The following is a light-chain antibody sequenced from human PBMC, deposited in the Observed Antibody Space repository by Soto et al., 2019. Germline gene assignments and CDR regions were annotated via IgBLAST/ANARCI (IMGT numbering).Light chain of an antibody. J-gene: IGLJ1*01. CDR2: DVN. Sequence: QSVLTRPRSVSGSPGQSVTISCTGTSGDVGANKYVSWYRQYPGKAPKLMIYDVNERPSGVPDRFSGSKSGNTASLIISGLQADDEGDYFCCSYVGFSYVFGTGTKVTV. CDR3: CSYVGFSYV. CDR1: SGDVGANKY. V-gene: IGLV2-11*01.